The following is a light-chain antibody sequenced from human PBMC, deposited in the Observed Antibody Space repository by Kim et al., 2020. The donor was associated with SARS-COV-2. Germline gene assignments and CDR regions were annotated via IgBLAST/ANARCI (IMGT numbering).Light chain of an antibody. Sequence: APGKTARITCGGNNIGSKSVHWYQQKPGQAPVLVIYYDSDPPSGIPERFSGSNSGNTATLTISRVEAGDEADYYCQVWDSSSDHRVFGGGTQLTVL. V-gene: IGLV3-21*04. CDR2: YDS. J-gene: IGLJ3*02. CDR3: QVWDSSSDHRV. CDR1: NIGSKS.